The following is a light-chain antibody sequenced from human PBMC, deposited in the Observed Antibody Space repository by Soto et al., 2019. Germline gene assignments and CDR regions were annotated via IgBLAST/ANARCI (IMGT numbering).Light chain of an antibody. CDR2: EVN. J-gene: IGLJ3*02. CDR3: NSYAGSKNLV. CDR1: SSDVGGYNS. Sequence: QSALTQPPSASGSPGQSVTISCTGTSSDVGGYNSVSWYQQHPGKAPKLMIYEVNKRPSGVPDRFSASKSDNTASLTVSGLQAEDEADYYCNSYAGSKNLVFGGGTQLTVL. V-gene: IGLV2-8*01.